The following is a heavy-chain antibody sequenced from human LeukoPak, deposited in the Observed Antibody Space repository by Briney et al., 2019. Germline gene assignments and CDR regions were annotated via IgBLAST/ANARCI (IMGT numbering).Heavy chain of an antibody. Sequence: ASVTVSCKVSGYTLTELSMHWVRQAPGKGLEWMGGSDPEDGETIYAQKFQGRVTMTEDTSTDTAYMELSSLRSEDTAVYYCATGWPIVGAKTVLDYWGQGTLVTVSS. J-gene: IGHJ4*02. CDR1: GYTLTELS. CDR2: SDPEDGET. V-gene: IGHV1-24*01. D-gene: IGHD1-26*01. CDR3: ATGWPIVGAKTVLDY.